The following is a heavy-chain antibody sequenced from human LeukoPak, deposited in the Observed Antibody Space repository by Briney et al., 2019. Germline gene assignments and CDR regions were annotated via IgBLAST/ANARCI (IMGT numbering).Heavy chain of an antibody. CDR2: ISSSSSYI. V-gene: IGHV3-21*04. Sequence: GGSLRLSCAASGFTFSSYSMNWVRQAPGKGLEWVSSISSSSSYIYYADSVKGRFTISRDNAKNSLYLQMNSLRAEDTAVYYCAKHAGRVVHPSDYWGQGTLVTVSS. J-gene: IGHJ4*02. D-gene: IGHD2-2*01. CDR3: AKHAGRVVHPSDY. CDR1: GFTFSSYS.